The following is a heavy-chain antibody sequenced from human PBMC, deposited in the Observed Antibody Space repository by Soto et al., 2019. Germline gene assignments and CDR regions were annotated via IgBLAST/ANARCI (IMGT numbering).Heavy chain of an antibody. CDR2: ISSTGNTI. CDR1: GFTFSSYS. V-gene: IGHV3-48*02. CDR3: ARRSSGYHFDL. J-gene: IGHJ2*01. D-gene: IGHD5-12*01. Sequence: GGSLRLSCAASGFTFSSYSMHWVRQAPGKGLEWVSYISSTGNTIYYADSVKGRSTISRDSAKNSLFLHMNSLRDEDTAVYYCARRSSGYHFDLWGRGTLVTVSS.